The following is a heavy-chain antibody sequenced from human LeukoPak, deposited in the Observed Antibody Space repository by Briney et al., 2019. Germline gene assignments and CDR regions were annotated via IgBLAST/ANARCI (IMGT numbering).Heavy chain of an antibody. Sequence: PSDTLSLTCTVSGGSISSYYWSWIRQPPGKGLEWIGYIYTLGSPNYNPSLDSRVTISVDTSKHHFSLKLRSVTAADTAVYYCARTVVVTAIHYFDYWGQGTLVTVSS. CDR1: GGSISSYY. J-gene: IGHJ4*02. CDR3: ARTVVVTAIHYFDY. D-gene: IGHD2-21*02. V-gene: IGHV4-4*09. CDR2: IYTLGSP.